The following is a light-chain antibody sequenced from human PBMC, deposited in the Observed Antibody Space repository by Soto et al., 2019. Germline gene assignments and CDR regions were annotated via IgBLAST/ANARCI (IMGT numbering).Light chain of an antibody. CDR1: QSVLYSSNNKNY. V-gene: IGKV4-1*01. CDR3: QQYYSTPPA. Sequence: DIVMTHSPDSLVVFSPERATINCKSSQSVLYSSNNKNYLAWYQQKPGQPPKLLIYWASTRESGVPDRFSGSGSGTDFTLTISSLQAEDVAVYYCQQYYSTPPAFGQGTKVDIK. J-gene: IGKJ1*01. CDR2: WAS.